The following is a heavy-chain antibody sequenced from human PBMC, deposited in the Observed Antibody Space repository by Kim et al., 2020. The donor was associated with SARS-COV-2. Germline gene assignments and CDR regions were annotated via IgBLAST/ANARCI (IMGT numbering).Heavy chain of an antibody. J-gene: IGHJ4*02. CDR3: ARQAHDRRTPFDY. CDR2: IYYSGST. Sequence: SETLSLTCTVSGGSISSYYWSWIRQPPGKGLEWIGYIYYSGSTNYNPSLKSRVTISVYTSKNQFSLKLSSVTAADTAVYYCARQAHDRRTPFDYLGQGTLVTVSS. CDR1: GGSISSYY. V-gene: IGHV4-59*08.